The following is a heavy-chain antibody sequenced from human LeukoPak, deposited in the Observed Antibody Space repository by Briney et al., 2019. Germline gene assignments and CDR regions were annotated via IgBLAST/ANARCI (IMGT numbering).Heavy chain of an antibody. J-gene: IGHJ6*02. V-gene: IGHV3-30*04. CDR3: AKQGSLPWYYYGMDV. Sequence: GGSLRLSCAASGFTFSSYAMHWVRQAPGKGLEWVAVISYDGSNKYYADSVKGRFTISRDNSKNTLFLQMNSLRAEDTAVYYCAKQGSLPWYYYGMDVWGQGTTVTVSS. CDR2: ISYDGSNK. CDR1: GFTFSSYA. D-gene: IGHD2-15*01.